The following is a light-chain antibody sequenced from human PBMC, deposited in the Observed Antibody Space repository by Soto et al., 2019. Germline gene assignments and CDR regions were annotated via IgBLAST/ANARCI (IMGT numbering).Light chain of an antibody. V-gene: IGKV1-8*01. J-gene: IGKJ1*01. CDR2: AAS. CDR3: HQNFNYPRT. Sequence: AIQMTQSPSLVSASTGDGVTISCRATQSIYTYLAWYQQKPGKPPNLLIYAASTLQSGVPSRFNGSGSGTDFTLTITALQSEDSATYFCHQNFNYPRTFGQGTKVDIK. CDR1: QSIYTY.